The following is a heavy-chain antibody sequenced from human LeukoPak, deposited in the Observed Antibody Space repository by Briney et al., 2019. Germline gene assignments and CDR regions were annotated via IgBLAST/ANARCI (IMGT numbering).Heavy chain of an antibody. CDR3: AKGTEYSSSSVYFDY. CDR1: GFAFSSYA. V-gene: IGHV3-23*01. D-gene: IGHD6-6*01. CDR2: ISGSGGST. J-gene: IGHJ4*02. Sequence: GGSLRLSCAASGFAFSSYAMSWVRQAPGKGLEWVSAISGSGGSTYYADSVKGRFTISRDNSKNTLYLQMNSLRAEDTAVYYCAKGTEYSSSSVYFDYWGQGTLVTVSS.